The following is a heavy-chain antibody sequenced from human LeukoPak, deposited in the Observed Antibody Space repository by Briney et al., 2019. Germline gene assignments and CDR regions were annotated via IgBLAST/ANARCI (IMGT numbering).Heavy chain of an antibody. Sequence: SVKVSCKASGGTFSSYAISWVRQAPGQGLEWMGRTIPIFGTANYAQKFQGRVTITTDESTSTAYMELSSLRSEDTAVYYCARVIVVVVAADNAFDIWGQGTMVTVSS. D-gene: IGHD2-15*01. CDR3: ARVIVVVVAADNAFDI. J-gene: IGHJ3*02. CDR1: GGTFSSYA. V-gene: IGHV1-69*05. CDR2: TIPIFGTA.